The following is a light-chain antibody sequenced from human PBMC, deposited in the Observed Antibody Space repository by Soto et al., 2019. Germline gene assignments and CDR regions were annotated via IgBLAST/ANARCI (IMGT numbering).Light chain of an antibody. CDR2: EVT. Sequence: QSVLTQPPSASGSPGQSVTISCTGTSSDVGGYNYVYWYQQHPGKAPKLMIYEVTKRPSGVPDRFSGSKSGNTASLTVSGLQVEDEADYYCSSYADSNSYVFGTGTKVTV. CDR1: SSDVGGYNY. CDR3: SSYADSNSYV. V-gene: IGLV2-8*01. J-gene: IGLJ1*01.